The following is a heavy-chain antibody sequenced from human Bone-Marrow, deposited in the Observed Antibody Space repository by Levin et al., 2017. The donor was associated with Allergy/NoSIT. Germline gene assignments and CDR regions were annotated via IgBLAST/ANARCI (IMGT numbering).Heavy chain of an antibody. V-gene: IGHV4-30-4*08. CDR3: ARRFGSGDSYNWFDS. CDR2: IHYSGSA. Sequence: PSETLSLTCTVSGGSVTNGESYWSWIRQSPGTGLEWIGYIHYSGSAYYNPSLRNRLSISVETSKKQFSLRLSSVTAADTAVYYCARRFGSGDSYNWFDSWGQGILVAVSS. CDR1: GGSVTNGESY. D-gene: IGHD3-10*01. J-gene: IGHJ5*01.